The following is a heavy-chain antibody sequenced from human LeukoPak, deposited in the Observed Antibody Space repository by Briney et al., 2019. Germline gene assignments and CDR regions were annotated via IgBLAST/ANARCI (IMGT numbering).Heavy chain of an antibody. CDR1: GGSISSSSYY. J-gene: IGHJ2*01. CDR2: IYYSGST. CDR3: ASLEVIVLMKPEKYFDL. V-gene: IGHV4-39*07. Sequence: SETLSLTCTVSGGSISSSSYYWGWIRQPPGKGLEWIGSIYYSGSTYYNPSLKSRVTISVDTSKNQFFLKLSSVTAADTAVYYCASLEVIVLMKPEKYFDLWGRGTLVTVSS. D-gene: IGHD2-8*01.